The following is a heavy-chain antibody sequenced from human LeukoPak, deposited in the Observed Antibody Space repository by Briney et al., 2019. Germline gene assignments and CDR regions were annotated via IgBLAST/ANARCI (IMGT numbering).Heavy chain of an antibody. CDR3: AKDTDYGGNEYYFDY. D-gene: IGHD4-23*01. V-gene: IGHV3-33*06. CDR2: IWYVGSNK. CDR1: GFTFSSYG. J-gene: IGHJ4*02. Sequence: GGSLRLSCAAPGFTFSSYGMHWVRQAPGKGLEWVAVIWYVGSNKYYADSVKGRFTISRDNSKNTLYLQMNSLRAEDTAVYYCAKDTDYGGNEYYFDYWGQGTLVTVSS.